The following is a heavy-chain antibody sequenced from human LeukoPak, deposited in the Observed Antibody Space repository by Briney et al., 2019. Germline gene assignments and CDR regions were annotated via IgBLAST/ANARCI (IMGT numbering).Heavy chain of an antibody. CDR1: GGSISSGGYS. D-gene: IGHD3-3*01. V-gene: IGHV4-30-2*01. CDR2: IYHSGST. CDR3: AREGVVIYYFDY. Sequence: SETLSLTCAVSGGSISSGGYSWSWIRQPPGKGLEWIGYIYHSGSTYYNPSLKSRVTISVDTSKNQFSLKLSSVAAADTAVYYCAREGVVIYYFDYWGQGTLVTVSS. J-gene: IGHJ4*02.